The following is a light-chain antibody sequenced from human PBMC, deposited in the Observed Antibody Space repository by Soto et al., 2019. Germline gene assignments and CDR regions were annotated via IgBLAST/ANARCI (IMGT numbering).Light chain of an antibody. J-gene: IGKJ1*01. CDR3: QQYGSSPRT. CDR1: QCVRRSS. V-gene: IGKV3-20*01. Sequence: EIVWTQSPGTLSLSPGERATLSCRASQCVRRSSLAWYQQKPGQAPRLLIYGASSRATGIPDRFCVSGSRTDFEHTISRLEPEDFAVSYCQQYGSSPRTFGQATKVEIK. CDR2: GAS.